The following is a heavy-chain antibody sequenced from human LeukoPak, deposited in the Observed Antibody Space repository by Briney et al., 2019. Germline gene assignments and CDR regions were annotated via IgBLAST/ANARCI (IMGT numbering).Heavy chain of an antibody. CDR3: ARGPNPYCSGGSCYSWGRYYYYYMGV. Sequence: ASVKVSCKASGYTFTSYDINWVRQATGQGLEWMGWMNPNSGNTGYAQKFQGRVTMTRNTSISTAYMELSSLRSEDTAVYYCARGPNPYCSGGSCYSWGRYYYYYMGVWGKGTTVTVSS. CDR2: MNPNSGNT. D-gene: IGHD2-15*01. V-gene: IGHV1-8*01. CDR1: GYTFTSYD. J-gene: IGHJ6*03.